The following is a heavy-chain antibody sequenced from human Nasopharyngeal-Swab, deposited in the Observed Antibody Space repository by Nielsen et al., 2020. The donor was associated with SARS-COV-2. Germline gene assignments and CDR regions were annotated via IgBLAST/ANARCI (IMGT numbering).Heavy chain of an antibody. CDR1: GFSFRSYW. Sequence: GESLKISCAASGFSFRSYWMHWVLQVPGEGLVWVSRIDTDGSITNYADSVKGRFTISRDNAKNSLYLQMNSLRAEDTAVYYCARDLRITIFGVVHAFDIWGQGTMVTVSS. J-gene: IGHJ3*02. CDR2: IDTDGSIT. V-gene: IGHV3-74*01. CDR3: ARDLRITIFGVVHAFDI. D-gene: IGHD3-3*01.